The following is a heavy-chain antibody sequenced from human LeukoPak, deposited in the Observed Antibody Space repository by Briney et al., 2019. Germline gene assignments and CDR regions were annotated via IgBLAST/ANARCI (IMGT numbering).Heavy chain of an antibody. J-gene: IGHJ4*02. CDR2: IYSGGST. D-gene: IGHD5-24*01. V-gene: IGHV3-53*05. Sequence: GGSLRLSCAASGFTVSSNYMSWVRQAPGKGLEWVSVIYSGGSTYYADSVKGRFTISRDNSKNTLYLQMNSLRAEDTAVYYCARVLDGYNPHYDVWGQGNLVTVSS. CDR1: GFTVSSNY. CDR3: ARVLDGYNPHYDV.